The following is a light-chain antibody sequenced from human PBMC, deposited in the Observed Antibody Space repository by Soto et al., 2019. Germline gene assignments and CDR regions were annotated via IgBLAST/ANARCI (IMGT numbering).Light chain of an antibody. V-gene: IGKV3-15*01. CDR2: GAS. CDR3: QQYNNWSHT. CDR1: QSVSSN. Sequence: EIVMTQSPATLSVSPGERATLSCRASQSVSSNLAWYQQKPGQAPRLLIYGASTSATGIPARFSGSGSWTEFTLTISSLQSEDFAVYYCQQYNNWSHTFGQGTKLEIK. J-gene: IGKJ2*01.